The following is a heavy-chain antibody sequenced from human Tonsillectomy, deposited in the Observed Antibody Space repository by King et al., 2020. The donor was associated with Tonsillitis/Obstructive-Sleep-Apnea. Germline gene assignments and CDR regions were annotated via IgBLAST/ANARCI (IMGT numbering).Heavy chain of an antibody. CDR3: AREGAEWVYVDD. J-gene: IGHJ4*02. D-gene: IGHD3-3*01. CDR1: GFTFSSYD. V-gene: IGHV3-30*04. CDR2: ITYDGSNK. Sequence: QLVQSGGGVVQPGRSLRLSCAASGFTFSSYDMHWVRQAPGKGLEWVAVITYDGSNKYYADSVKGRFTISRDNSKNTMYLQMNSLRSEDTAVYYCAREGAEWVYVDDWGQGPLVTVAS.